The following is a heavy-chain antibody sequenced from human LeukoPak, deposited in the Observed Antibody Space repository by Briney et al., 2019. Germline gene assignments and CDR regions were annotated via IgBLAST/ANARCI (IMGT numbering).Heavy chain of an antibody. D-gene: IGHD3-10*01. CDR3: ARRSVTRWYYSD. Sequence: KPSETLSLTCSVSGGSISSYYWSWIRQPPGKGLEWIGYISPTGGTNYNPSLTSRVTVSVDTSKNFFSLNLDPVTAADTAVYFCARRSVTRWYYSDWGQGTLVTVSS. J-gene: IGHJ4*02. CDR1: GGSISSYY. V-gene: IGHV4-4*09. CDR2: ISPTGGT.